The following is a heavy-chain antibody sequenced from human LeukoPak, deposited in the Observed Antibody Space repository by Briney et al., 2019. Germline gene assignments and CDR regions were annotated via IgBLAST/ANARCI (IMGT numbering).Heavy chain of an antibody. CDR1: GGSISSYY. J-gene: IGHJ4*02. CDR3: AREANYDFWSVYPFTGFDY. Sequence: SETLSLTCTVPGGSISSYYLSWIRQPAGKGLEWIRRIYTSGSTNYNPSLKSRVTMSVDTSKNQFSLKLSPVTAADTAVYYCAREANYDFWSVYPFTGFDYWGQGTMVTVSS. CDR2: IYTSGST. V-gene: IGHV4-4*07. D-gene: IGHD3-3*01.